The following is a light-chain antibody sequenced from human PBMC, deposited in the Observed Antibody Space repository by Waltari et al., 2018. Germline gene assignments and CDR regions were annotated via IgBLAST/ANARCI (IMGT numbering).Light chain of an antibody. Sequence: SYELTQPPSVSVSPGQTASITCSGDKLGDKYACWYQQKPGQSPVLVIYQDSKRPSGXXERFSGSNSGNTATLTISGTQAMDEADYYCQAWDSSPVVFGGGTKLTVL. V-gene: IGLV3-1*01. CDR3: QAWDSSPVV. J-gene: IGLJ2*01. CDR2: QDS. CDR1: KLGDKY.